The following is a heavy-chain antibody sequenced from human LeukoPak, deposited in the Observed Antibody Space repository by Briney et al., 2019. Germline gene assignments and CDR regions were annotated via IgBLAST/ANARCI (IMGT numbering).Heavy chain of an antibody. Sequence: SETLSLTCAVYGGSFSGYYWSWIRQPPGKGLEWIGEINHSGSTNYNPSLKSRVTISVDTSKSQFSLKLSSVTAADTAVYYCARADIVATITSALDAFDIWGQGTMVTVSS. CDR2: INHSGST. J-gene: IGHJ3*02. D-gene: IGHD5-12*01. CDR1: GGSFSGYY. CDR3: ARADIVATITSALDAFDI. V-gene: IGHV4-34*01.